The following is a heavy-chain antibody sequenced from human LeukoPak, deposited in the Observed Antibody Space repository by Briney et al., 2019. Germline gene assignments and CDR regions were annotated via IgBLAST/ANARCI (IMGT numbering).Heavy chain of an antibody. J-gene: IGHJ4*02. CDR3: AEDWSNSWGSYFDY. CDR2: IRNDGSIK. Sequence: GGSLRLSCAASGFTFSSFGMHWVRQAPGKGLEWVAFIRNDGSIKYYADSVQGRFTISRGNSKNTLYLQMNSLRPEDTAVYYCAEDWSNSWGSYFDYWGQGTLVTVSP. D-gene: IGHD3-16*01. V-gene: IGHV3-30*02. CDR1: GFTFSSFG.